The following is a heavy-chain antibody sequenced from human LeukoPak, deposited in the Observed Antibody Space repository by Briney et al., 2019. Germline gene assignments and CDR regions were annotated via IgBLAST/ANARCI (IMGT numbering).Heavy chain of an antibody. J-gene: IGHJ4*02. Sequence: GGSLRLSCAASRFTFSSYWMSWVRRAPGKGLEWVANIKQDGSEKYYVDSVKGRFTISRDNAKNSLYLQMNSLRAEDTAVYYCARGGSSGWYGVIDYWGQGTLVTVSS. CDR3: ARGGSSGWYGVIDY. V-gene: IGHV3-7*01. D-gene: IGHD6-19*01. CDR1: RFTFSSYW. CDR2: IKQDGSEK.